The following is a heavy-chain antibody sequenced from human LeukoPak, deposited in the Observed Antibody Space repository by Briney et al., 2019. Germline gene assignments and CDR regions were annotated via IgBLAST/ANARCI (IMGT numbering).Heavy chain of an antibody. CDR2: ISGYNADT. V-gene: IGHV1-18*01. CDR1: GYILTNYG. J-gene: IGHJ3*02. D-gene: IGHD2-8*01. Sequence: GASVKVSFKASGYILTNYGITWVRQAPGQGLEWMGWISGYNADTDYAQKVQGRLTMTTDTSTNTAYMELRSLRSDDTAVYYCARFFCNNGVCHRAFDIWGQGAMVSVSS. CDR3: ARFFCNNGVCHRAFDI.